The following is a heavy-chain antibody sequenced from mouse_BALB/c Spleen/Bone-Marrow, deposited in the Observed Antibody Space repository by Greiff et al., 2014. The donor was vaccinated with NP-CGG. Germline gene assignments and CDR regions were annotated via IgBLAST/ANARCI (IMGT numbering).Heavy chain of an antibody. Sequence: EVQLQQSGGGLVKPGGSLKLSCAASGFTFSSYAMSWVRQTPEKRLEWVASISSGGSTYYPDSVKGRFTISRDNAGNILYLQVSSLRSEDTAMYYCARGGFRGLDYWGQGTTLTVSS. V-gene: IGHV5-6-5*01. CDR3: ARGGFRGLDY. CDR2: ISSGGST. J-gene: IGHJ2*01. CDR1: GFTFSSYA.